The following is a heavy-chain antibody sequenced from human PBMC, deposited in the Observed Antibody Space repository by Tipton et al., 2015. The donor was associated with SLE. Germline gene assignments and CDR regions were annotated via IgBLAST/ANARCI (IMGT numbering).Heavy chain of an antibody. V-gene: IGHV4-38-2*02. CDR1: GYSISSGYY. J-gene: IGHJ6*02. CDR2: IYHSGST. CDR3: ARRDFWSGYHYYYGMDV. D-gene: IGHD3-3*01. Sequence: TLSLTCTVSGYSISSGYYWGWIRQPPGKGLEWIGSIYHSGSTHYNPSLKSRVTISVDTSKNQFSLSLSSVTAADTAVYYCARRDFWSGYHYYYGMDVWGQGTTVTVSS.